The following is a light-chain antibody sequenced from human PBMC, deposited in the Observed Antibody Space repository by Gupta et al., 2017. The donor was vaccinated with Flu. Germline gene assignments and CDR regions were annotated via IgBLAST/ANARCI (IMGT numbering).Light chain of an antibody. V-gene: IGKV2-28*01. CDR3: RQALQTPFT. Sequence: ESAMTQDPLSLPVTPGEPASISCRSSQSLLHSNGYNYLDWYLQKPGQSPQLLIYLGSNRASGVPDRFSGSGSGTDFTLKISRVEAEDVGVYYCRQALQTPFTFGPGTKVDIK. J-gene: IGKJ3*01. CDR1: QSLLHSNGYNY. CDR2: LGS.